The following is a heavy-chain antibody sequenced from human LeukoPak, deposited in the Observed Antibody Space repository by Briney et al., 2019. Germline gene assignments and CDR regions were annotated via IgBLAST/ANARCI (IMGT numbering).Heavy chain of an antibody. CDR3: TTGGTVTFDY. D-gene: IGHD4-17*01. CDR2: IKSKTHRRTT. CDR1: RFTFSNAW. V-gene: IGHV3-15*01. Sequence: PGGSLRLSCAASRFTFSNAWMSWVRQAPGKGMEWVGRIKSKTHRRTTDYAPPVRGRFTISRDDSKNTLYLQMNSLKTEDTAVYYCTTGGTVTFDYWGQGTLVTVSS. J-gene: IGHJ4*02.